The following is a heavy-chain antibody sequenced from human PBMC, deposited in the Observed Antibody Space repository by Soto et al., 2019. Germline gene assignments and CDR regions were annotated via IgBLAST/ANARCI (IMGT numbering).Heavy chain of an antibody. CDR1: XYXFTTYG. Sequence: QVHLVQSGAEVKKPGXSVKVXCXGXXYXFTTYGITWVRQAPGQGLEWMAWISAHNGNTNYAQKLQGRVTVTRDTSTSTAYMELRSLRSDDTAVYYCARGRYGDYXGQGALVTVSS. D-gene: IGHD1-1*01. CDR3: ARGRYGDY. J-gene: IGHJ4*02. V-gene: IGHV1-18*01. CDR2: ISAHNGNT.